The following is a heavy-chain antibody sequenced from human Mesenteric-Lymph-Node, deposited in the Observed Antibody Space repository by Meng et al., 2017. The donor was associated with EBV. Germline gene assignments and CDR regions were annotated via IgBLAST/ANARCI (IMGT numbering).Heavy chain of an antibody. CDR2: SNVGNGNK. D-gene: IGHD6-19*01. Sequence: VQSGAEVKKPGGSVRSACKAAGYTFTNYALEWERQAPGQRLEWMGGSNVGNGNKKYSQKFQGRVTISRDTSAKTAYVEVSSLRSDDTAVYYCARIRGIDSSTDYWGQGTLVTVSS. CDR1: GYTFTNYA. J-gene: IGHJ4*02. V-gene: IGHV1-3*01. CDR3: ARIRGIDSSTDY.